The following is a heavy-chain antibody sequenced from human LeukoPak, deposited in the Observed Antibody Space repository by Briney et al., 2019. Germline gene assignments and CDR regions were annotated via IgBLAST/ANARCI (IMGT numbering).Heavy chain of an antibody. CDR3: AKAVAVPAALSGYYDY. D-gene: IGHD2-2*01. CDR1: GFTFSNFA. V-gene: IGHV3-23*01. CDR2: ISSSGYTT. J-gene: IGHJ4*02. Sequence: GGSLRLSCAASGFTFSNFAMSWVRQAPGKGLEWVSGISSSGYTTYYADSVKGRSTISRDNSKNTLYLHMSSLRAGDTAVYYCAKAVAVPAALSGYYDYWVQGTLVTVSS.